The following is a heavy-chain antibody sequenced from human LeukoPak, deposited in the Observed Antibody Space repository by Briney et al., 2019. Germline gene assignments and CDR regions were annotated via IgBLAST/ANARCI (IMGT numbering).Heavy chain of an antibody. Sequence: ASVKVSCKVSGSTLTELSMHWVRQAPGEGLEWMGGFDPEDGEPIYAQKFQGRVTMTEDTSTDTVHMELSSLRSEDTAVYYCATDFLGFDPWGQGTLVTVSS. CDR2: FDPEDGEP. D-gene: IGHD2/OR15-2a*01. J-gene: IGHJ5*02. V-gene: IGHV1-24*01. CDR1: GSTLTELS. CDR3: ATDFLGFDP.